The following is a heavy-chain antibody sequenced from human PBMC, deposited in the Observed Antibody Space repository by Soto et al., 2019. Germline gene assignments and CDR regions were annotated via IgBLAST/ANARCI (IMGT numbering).Heavy chain of an antibody. CDR2: ISAYNGNT. Sequence: GASVKVSCKASGYTFTSYGISWVRQAPGQGLEWMGWISAYNGNTNYAQKLQGRVTMTTDTSTSTAYMELRSLRSDDTAVYYCARGYSGYDRNYYYYYMDVWGKGTTVTVSS. V-gene: IGHV1-18*01. J-gene: IGHJ6*03. CDR1: GYTFTSYG. D-gene: IGHD5-12*01. CDR3: ARGYSGYDRNYYYYYMDV.